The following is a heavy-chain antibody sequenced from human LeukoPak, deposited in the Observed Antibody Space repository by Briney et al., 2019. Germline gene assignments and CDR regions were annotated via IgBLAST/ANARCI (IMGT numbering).Heavy chain of an antibody. J-gene: IGHJ4*02. Sequence: GGSLRLSCAASGFTFSSYAMSWVRQAPGKGLEWVSAISGSGGSTYYADSVKGRFTISRDNSKNTLYLQINSLRAEDTAVYYCAKLWLRFLDYFDYWGQGTLVTVSS. V-gene: IGHV3-23*01. CDR2: ISGSGGST. D-gene: IGHD5-12*01. CDR1: GFTFSSYA. CDR3: AKLWLRFLDYFDY.